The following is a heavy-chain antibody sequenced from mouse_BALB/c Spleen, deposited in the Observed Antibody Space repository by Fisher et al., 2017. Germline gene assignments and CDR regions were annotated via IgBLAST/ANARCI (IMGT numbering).Heavy chain of an antibody. J-gene: IGHJ4*01. CDR3: ASQGYGNYAMDY. V-gene: IGHV1-26*01. Sequence: KFKGKATLTVDKSSSTAYMELLSLTSEDSAVYYCASQGYGNYAMDYWGQGTSVTVSS. D-gene: IGHD2-10*02.